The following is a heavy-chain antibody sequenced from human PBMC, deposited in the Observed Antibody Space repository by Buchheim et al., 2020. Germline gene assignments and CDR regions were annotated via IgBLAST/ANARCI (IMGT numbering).Heavy chain of an antibody. J-gene: IGHJ4*02. D-gene: IGHD3-10*01. V-gene: IGHV4-39*07. Sequence: QLQLQESGPGLVKPSETLSLTCTVSGGSISSSSYYWGWIRQPPGKGLEWIGYIYHSGSTYYNPSLKSRVTISVDRSKNQFSLKLSSVTAADTAAYYCARVDYGSGSYYSLDYWGQGTL. CDR1: GGSISSSSYY. CDR2: IYHSGST. CDR3: ARVDYGSGSYYSLDY.